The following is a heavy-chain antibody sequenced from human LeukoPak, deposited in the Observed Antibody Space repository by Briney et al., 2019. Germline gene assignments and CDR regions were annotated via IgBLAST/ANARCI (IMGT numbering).Heavy chain of an antibody. Sequence: GGSLRLSCAASGFTFSSYGMHWVRQAPGKGLEWVAVISYDGSNKYYADSVKGRFTISRDNSKNTLYLQMNSLRAEDTAVYYCAKDQGFSGSGTMLWGRGTLVTVSS. CDR1: GFTFSSYG. J-gene: IGHJ4*02. CDR2: ISYDGSNK. D-gene: IGHD3-10*01. V-gene: IGHV3-30*18. CDR3: AKDQGFSGSGTML.